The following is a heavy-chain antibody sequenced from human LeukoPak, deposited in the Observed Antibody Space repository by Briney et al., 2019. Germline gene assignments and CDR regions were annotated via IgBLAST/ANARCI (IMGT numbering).Heavy chain of an antibody. CDR1: GGSFSGYY. CDR2: INHSGST. Sequence: SETLSLTCAVYGGSFSGYYWSWIRQPPGKGPEWIGEINHSGSTNYNPSLKSRVTISVDTSKNQISLKLSSVTAADTAVYYCAGDYYGSGAPQTADYWGQGTLVTVSS. V-gene: IGHV4-34*01. J-gene: IGHJ4*02. D-gene: IGHD3-10*01. CDR3: AGDYYGSGAPQTADY.